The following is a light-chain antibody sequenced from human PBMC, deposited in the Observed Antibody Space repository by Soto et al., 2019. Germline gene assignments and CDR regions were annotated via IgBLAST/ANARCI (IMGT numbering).Light chain of an antibody. CDR3: QQHAELPLT. V-gene: IGKV1-33*01. CDR1: QDIGTY. J-gene: IGKJ4*01. Sequence: DIQMTQSPSSLSASVGDRVIITCQASQDIGTYLAWYQQKSGKAPKLLIYDASYLETGVPSRFSARGSWTEFAFTFSSLQPEDFATYFCQQHAELPLTFGRGTKIDIK. CDR2: DAS.